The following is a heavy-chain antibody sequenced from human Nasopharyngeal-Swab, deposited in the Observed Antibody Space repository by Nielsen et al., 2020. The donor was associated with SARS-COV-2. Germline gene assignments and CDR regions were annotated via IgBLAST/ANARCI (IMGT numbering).Heavy chain of an antibody. Sequence: ASVKVSCKASGYTFTGYYMHWVRQAPGQGLEWMGIINPSGGSTSYAQKFQGRVTMTRDTSTSTVYMELSSLRSEDTAVYYCARVRRIAAAASYGMDVWGQGTTVTVSS. J-gene: IGHJ6*02. CDR2: INPSGGST. CDR3: ARVRRIAAAASYGMDV. V-gene: IGHV1-46*01. D-gene: IGHD6-13*01. CDR1: GYTFTGYY.